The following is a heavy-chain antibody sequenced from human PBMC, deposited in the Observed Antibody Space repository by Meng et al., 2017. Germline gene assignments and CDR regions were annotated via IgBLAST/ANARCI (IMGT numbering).Heavy chain of an antibody. CDR2: INTSSGST. Sequence: ASAKVSCKASGYTFTSYYMNWVRQAPGQGLQWMGIINTSSGSTSYAQKFQGRVTMTRDTSTSTVYMELSSLRSEYTAVYYRARERDGYNYVFDYWGQGTLVTVSS. J-gene: IGHJ4*02. D-gene: IGHD5-24*01. V-gene: IGHV1-46*01. CDR3: ARERDGYNYVFDY. CDR1: GYTFTSYY.